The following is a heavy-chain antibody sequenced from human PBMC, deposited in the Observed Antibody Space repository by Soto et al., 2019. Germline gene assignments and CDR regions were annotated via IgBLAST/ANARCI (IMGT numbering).Heavy chain of an antibody. CDR1: GDSVSSNSAA. CDR3: ASDGGETIRYFVWPRPDAMDI. CDR2: TYYRSKWYN. V-gene: IGHV6-1*01. Sequence: SQTLSLTCAISGDSVSSNSAAWNWIRQSPSRGLEWLGRTYYRSKWYNDYAVSVKSRITINPDTSKNQFSLQLNSVTPEDTAVYYCASDGGETIRYFVWPRPDAMDIWGQGTTVTVSS. D-gene: IGHD3-9*01. J-gene: IGHJ3*02.